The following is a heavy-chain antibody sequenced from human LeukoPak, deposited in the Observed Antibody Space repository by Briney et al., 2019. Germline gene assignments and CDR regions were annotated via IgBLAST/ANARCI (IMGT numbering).Heavy chain of an antibody. J-gene: IGHJ4*02. CDR2: IYYSGST. V-gene: IGHV4-59*08. Sequence: PSETLSLTCTVSGGSISSYYWSWTRQPPGKGLEWIGYIYYSGSTNYNPSLKSRVTISVDTSKNQFSLKLSSVTAADTAVYYCARRKRGSYYGFDYWGQGTLVTVSS. CDR3: ARRKRGSYYGFDY. D-gene: IGHD1-26*01. CDR1: GGSISSYY.